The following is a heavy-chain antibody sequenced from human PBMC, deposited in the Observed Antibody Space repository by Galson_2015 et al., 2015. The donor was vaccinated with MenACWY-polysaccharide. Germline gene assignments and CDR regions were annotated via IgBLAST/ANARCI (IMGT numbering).Heavy chain of an antibody. CDR1: GGSFSDYA. V-gene: IGHV1-69*04. D-gene: IGHD2-8*01. Sequence: SVKVSCKVSGGSFSDYAITWVRQAPGQGLEWMGRIIPMAGTKNYAQKVKGRVTITADTSRTTVYMELSSLRIEDTAVYYCARVGCRCICCFLEYWGQGSPVTVSS. CDR3: ARVGCRCICCFLEY. J-gene: IGHJ4*02. CDR2: IIPMAGTK.